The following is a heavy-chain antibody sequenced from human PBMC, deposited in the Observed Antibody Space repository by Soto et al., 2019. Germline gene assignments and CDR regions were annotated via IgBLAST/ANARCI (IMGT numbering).Heavy chain of an antibody. CDR3: ARVPYGDYTPFDY. D-gene: IGHD4-17*01. J-gene: IGHJ4*02. Sequence: QVQLVESGGGVVQPGRSLRLSCAASGFTFSSYGMHWVRQAPGKGLEWVAVIWYDGSNKYYADSVKGRFTISRDNSKNTLYLQMNSLRAEDTAVYYCARVPYGDYTPFDYWGQGTLVTVSS. CDR1: GFTFSSYG. V-gene: IGHV3-33*01. CDR2: IWYDGSNK.